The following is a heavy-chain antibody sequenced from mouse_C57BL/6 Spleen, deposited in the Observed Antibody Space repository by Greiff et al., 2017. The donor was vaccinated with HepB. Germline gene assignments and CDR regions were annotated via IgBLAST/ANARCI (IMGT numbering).Heavy chain of an antibody. CDR2: INPNNGGT. Sequence: EVKLMESGPELVKPGASVKIPCKASGYTFTDYNMDWVKQSHGKSLEWIGDINPNNGGTIYNQKFKGKATLTVDKSSSTAYMELRSLTSEDTAVYYCARWYDYGYFDVWGTGTTVTVSS. CDR3: ARWYDYGYFDV. CDR1: GYTFTDYN. D-gene: IGHD2-3*01. V-gene: IGHV1-18*01. J-gene: IGHJ1*03.